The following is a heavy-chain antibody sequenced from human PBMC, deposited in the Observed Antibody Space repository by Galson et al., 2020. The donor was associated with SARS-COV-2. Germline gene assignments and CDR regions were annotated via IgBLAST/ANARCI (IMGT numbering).Heavy chain of an antibody. D-gene: IGHD3-3*01. V-gene: IGHV4-34*01. J-gene: IGHJ6*03. CDR2: INHSGST. CDR1: GGSFSGYY. Sequence: SETLSLTCAVYGGSFSGYYWSWIHQPPGKGLEWIGEINHSGSTNYNPSLKSRVTISVDTSKNQFSLKLSSVTAADTAVYYCARTLYDFWTYYYYYMDVWGKGTTVTVSS. CDR3: ARTLYDFWTYYYYYMDV.